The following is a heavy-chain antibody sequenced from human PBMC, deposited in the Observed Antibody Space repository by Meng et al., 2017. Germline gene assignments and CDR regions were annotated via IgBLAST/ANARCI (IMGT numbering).Heavy chain of an antibody. D-gene: IGHD6-13*01. CDR3: ARDLRSSWEWDDAFDI. CDR2: IIPIFATA. V-gene: IGHV1-69*05. Sequence: SVKVSCKASAGTFSSYAISWVRQDPGQGLEWMGGIIPIFATANYAQKFQGRVTITTDESTSTAYMELSSLRSEDTAVYYCARDLRSSWEWDDAFDIWGQGKRVTVSS. J-gene: IGHJ3*02. CDR1: AGTFSSYA.